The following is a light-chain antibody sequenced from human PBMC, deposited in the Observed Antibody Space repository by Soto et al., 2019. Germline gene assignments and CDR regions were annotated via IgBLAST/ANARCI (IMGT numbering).Light chain of an antibody. CDR3: QKHNTAPWT. CDR2: ATS. J-gene: IGKJ1*01. Sequence: DIQMTQFPSSLSASVGDRVTITCRASQGISKYVAWYQQKPGKVPKLLIYATSTLQSEVPSRFSASGSGTDFTLTISSLQPEDVATYYCQKHNTAPWTFGQGTKVE. V-gene: IGKV1-27*01. CDR1: QGISKY.